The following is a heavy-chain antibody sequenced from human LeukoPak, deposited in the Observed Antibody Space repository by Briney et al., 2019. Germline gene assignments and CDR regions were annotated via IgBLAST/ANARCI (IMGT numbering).Heavy chain of an antibody. CDR2: INHSGST. Sequence: SETLSLTCAVYGGSFSGYYWSWIRQPPGKGLEWIGEINHSGSTNYKPSLKSRVTISVNTSKNQFSLKLSSVTAADTAVYYCGRGSTNSDFWSGYYLDWFDPWGQGTLVTV. V-gene: IGHV4-34*01. D-gene: IGHD3-3*01. J-gene: IGHJ5*02. CDR3: GRGSTNSDFWSGYYLDWFDP. CDR1: GGSFSGYY.